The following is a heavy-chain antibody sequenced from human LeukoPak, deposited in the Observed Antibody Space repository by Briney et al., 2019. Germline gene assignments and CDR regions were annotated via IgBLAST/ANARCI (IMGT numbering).Heavy chain of an antibody. D-gene: IGHD2-2*01. J-gene: IGHJ4*02. CDR2: ISSSSYI. Sequence: GGSLRLSCAASGFTFSSYSMNWVRQAPGKGLEWVPSISSSSYIYYADSVKGRFTISRDNAKNSLYLQMNSLRAEDTAVYYCGTEEYCNSPSCWAQGTLVTVPS. CDR1: GFTFSSYS. V-gene: IGHV3-21*01. CDR3: GTEEYCNSPSC.